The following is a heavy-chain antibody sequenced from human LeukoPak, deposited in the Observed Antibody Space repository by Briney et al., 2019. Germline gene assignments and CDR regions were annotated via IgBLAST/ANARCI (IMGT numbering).Heavy chain of an antibody. CDR2: TVSEIDGGTT. D-gene: IGHD1-7*01. Sequence: GGSLRLSCAASGFTINYAWMSWVRQVPGKGLEWVGQTVSEIDGGTTDYAAPVKGRFTISRDDSKSTLYLQMNSLKIEDTAVYYCTTDEDWNYARKDVWGQGATVIVSS. V-gene: IGHV3-15*04. CDR3: TTDEDWNYARKDV. CDR1: GFTINYAW. J-gene: IGHJ6*02.